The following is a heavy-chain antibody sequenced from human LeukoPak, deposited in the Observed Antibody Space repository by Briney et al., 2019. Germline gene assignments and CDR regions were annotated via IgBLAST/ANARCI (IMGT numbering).Heavy chain of an antibody. D-gene: IGHD1-14*01. V-gene: IGHV4-34*01. CDR2: INHSGRT. J-gene: IGHJ5*01. CDR1: GGSFSSYY. CDR3: ARPYYSGTYWFDS. Sequence: SETLSLTCAVFGGSFSSYYWSWIRQTPGKGLEWIGEINHSGRTNYNPSLKSRVTLSVDTSKNQFSLKMSSVTAADTAVCYCARPYYSGTYWFDSWGQGTLVTVSS.